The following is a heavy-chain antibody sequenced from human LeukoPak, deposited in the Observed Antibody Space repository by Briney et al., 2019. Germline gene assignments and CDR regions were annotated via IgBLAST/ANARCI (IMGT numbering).Heavy chain of an antibody. CDR1: GASISSYY. V-gene: IGHV4-59*01. Sequence: SQTLSLTCTVSGASISSYYSGWVRHPPGKGLGWLGYIYYSGSTNYNPSVQSRVTISVDTSKNQFCLKLSSVTAADTAVYYCARWPLGGGYSRDAFDIWGQGTMVTVSS. CDR3: ARWPLGGGYSRDAFDI. J-gene: IGHJ3*02. D-gene: IGHD3-22*01. CDR2: IYYSGST.